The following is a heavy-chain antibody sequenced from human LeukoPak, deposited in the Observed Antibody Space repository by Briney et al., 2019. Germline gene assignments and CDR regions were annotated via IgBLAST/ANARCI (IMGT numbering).Heavy chain of an antibody. D-gene: IGHD2-21*01. CDR1: GFSFSRHG. CDR3: AKTATRSIQVWDY. CDR2: MRYDGSSR. V-gene: IGHV3-30*02. Sequence: GGSLRLSCEASGFSFSRHGMHWVRQAPGKGLEWVAFMRYDGSSRYYADSVKGRVTISRDNSKNTLYLQMNSLRRDDTAVYYCAKTATRSIQVWDYWGQGTLVTV. J-gene: IGHJ4*02.